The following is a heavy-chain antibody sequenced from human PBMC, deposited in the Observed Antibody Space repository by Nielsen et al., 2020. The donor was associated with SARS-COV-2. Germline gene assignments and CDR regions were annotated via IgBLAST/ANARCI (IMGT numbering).Heavy chain of an antibody. CDR2: ISSSGSTI. CDR1: GFTFSSYE. Sequence: LSLTCAASGFTFSSYEMNWVCQAPGKGLEWVSYISSSGSTIYYADSVKGRFTISRDNAKNSLYLQMNSLRAEDTAVYYCARDPRGGPPIWGQGTLVTVSS. V-gene: IGHV3-48*03. CDR3: ARDPRGGPPI. J-gene: IGHJ4*02. D-gene: IGHD2-15*01.